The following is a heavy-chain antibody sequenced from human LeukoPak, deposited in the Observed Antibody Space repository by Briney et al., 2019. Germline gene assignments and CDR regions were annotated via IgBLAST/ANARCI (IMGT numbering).Heavy chain of an antibody. CDR1: GFTFSTYA. Sequence: GGSLRLSCTGSGFTFSTYAMSWVRQAPGRGLEWVSVISGSGGSTYYADPVKGRFTISRDNSKNTLYLQMSSLRAEDTAVYYCARDLGYSLGARSPWGQGTLVTVSS. V-gene: IGHV3-23*01. D-gene: IGHD5-12*01. CDR2: ISGSGGST. CDR3: ARDLGYSLGARSP. J-gene: IGHJ1*01.